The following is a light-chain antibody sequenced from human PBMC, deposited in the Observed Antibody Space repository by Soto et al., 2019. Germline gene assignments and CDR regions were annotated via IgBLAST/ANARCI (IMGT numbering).Light chain of an antibody. Sequence: QSALTQPASVSGSPGQSITISCTGTSSDVGGYNYVSWYQQHPGKAPKLMIYDISNRPSGVSNRFSGSKSGNTASLTISGXXXXXXXXYXCSSYTSSSTRVFGTGT. CDR2: DIS. CDR1: SSDVGGYNY. V-gene: IGLV2-14*01. CDR3: SSYTSSSTRV. J-gene: IGLJ1*01.